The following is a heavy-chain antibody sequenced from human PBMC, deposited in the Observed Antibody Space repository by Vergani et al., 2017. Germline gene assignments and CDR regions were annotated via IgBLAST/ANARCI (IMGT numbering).Heavy chain of an antibody. CDR1: GFIFSDHY. CDR2: IKSKTDGGTT. V-gene: IGHV3-15*01. D-gene: IGHD3-22*01. J-gene: IGHJ4*02. CDR3: TTAQYYYDSSGYYLIDY. Sequence: EVQVVESGGGLVQPGGSLRLSCAASGFIFSDHYMDWVRQAPGKGLEWVGRIKSKTDGGTTDYAAPVKGRFTISRDDSKNTLYLQMNSLKTEDTAVYYCTTAQYYYDSSGYYLIDYWGQGTLVTVSS.